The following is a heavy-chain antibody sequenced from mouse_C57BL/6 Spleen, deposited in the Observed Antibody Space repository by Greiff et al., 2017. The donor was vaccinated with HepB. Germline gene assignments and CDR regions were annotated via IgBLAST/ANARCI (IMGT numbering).Heavy chain of an antibody. D-gene: IGHD2-10*02. Sequence: EVQRVESGGDLVKPGGSLKLSCAASGFTFSSYGMSWVRQTPDKRLEWVATISSGGSYTYYPDSVKGRFTISRDNAKNTLYLQMSSLKSEDTAMYYCARQYGNWYFDVWGTGTTVTVSS. J-gene: IGHJ1*03. V-gene: IGHV5-6*01. CDR2: ISSGGSYT. CDR1: GFTFSSYG. CDR3: ARQYGNWYFDV.